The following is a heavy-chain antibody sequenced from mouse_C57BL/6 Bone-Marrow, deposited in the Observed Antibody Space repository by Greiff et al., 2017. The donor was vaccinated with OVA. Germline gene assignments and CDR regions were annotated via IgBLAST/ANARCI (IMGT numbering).Heavy chain of an antibody. CDR1: GYTFTTYP. Sequence: QVQLQQSGAELVKPGASVKMSCKASGYTFTTYPIEWMKQNHGKSLEWIGNFHPYNDDTKYNEKFKGKATLTVEKSSSTVYLELSRLTSDDSAVYYCARVAYDGYYVVYYYAMDYWGQGTSVTVSS. CDR2: FHPYNDDT. J-gene: IGHJ4*01. V-gene: IGHV1-47*01. D-gene: IGHD2-3*01. CDR3: ARVAYDGYYVVYYYAMDY.